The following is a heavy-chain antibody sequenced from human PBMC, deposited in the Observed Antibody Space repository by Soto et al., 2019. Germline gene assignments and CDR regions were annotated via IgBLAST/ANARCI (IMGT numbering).Heavy chain of an antibody. CDR2: IKQDGSEI. V-gene: IGHV3-7*01. CDR1: GFTLRDYC. D-gene: IGHD4-4*01. Sequence: EVQLVESGGGLVQPGGSLRLSCAASGFTLRDYCMSWVRQAPGKGLEWVANIKQDGSEIYYVDSVEGRFTISRDNAKNSLLLQMNSLRAEGTALYYCLITTSACDIWGHGTLVTVSS. J-gene: IGHJ3*02. CDR3: LITTSACDI.